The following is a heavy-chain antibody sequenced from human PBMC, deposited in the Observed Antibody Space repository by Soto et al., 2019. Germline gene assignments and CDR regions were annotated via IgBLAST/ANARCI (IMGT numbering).Heavy chain of an antibody. CDR3: AKATYGSGSSFDY. CDR1: GFTFSSYA. CDR2: ISGSGGST. D-gene: IGHD3-10*01. J-gene: IGHJ4*02. V-gene: IGHV3-23*01. Sequence: GGSLRLSCAASGFTFSSYAMSWVRQAPGKGLEWVSAISGSGGSTYYADSVKGRFTISRDNSKHTLYLQMNSLSAVDTGVCYCAKATYGSGSSFDYWGQGTLVTVSS.